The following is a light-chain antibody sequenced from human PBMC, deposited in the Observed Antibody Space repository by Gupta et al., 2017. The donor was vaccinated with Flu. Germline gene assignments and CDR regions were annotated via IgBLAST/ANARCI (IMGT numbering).Light chain of an antibody. CDR1: KLGDKF. CDR2: QDN. CDR3: QAWDSSTRV. Sequence: SYELTQPPSVSVSPGQTASITCSGDKLGDKFACWYQQKPGQSPLLSIYQDNKRPSGIPERFSGSNSGNTATLTISETQARDEADYYCQAWDSSTRVFGGGTKLNVL. V-gene: IGLV3-1*01. J-gene: IGLJ3*02.